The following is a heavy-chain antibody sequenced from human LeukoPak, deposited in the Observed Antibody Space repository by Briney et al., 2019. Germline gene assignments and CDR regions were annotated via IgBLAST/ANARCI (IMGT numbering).Heavy chain of an antibody. CDR3: VRSDYDYVWGSYRSVRAFDI. Sequence: ASVKVSCKASGYTFTGYYMHWVRQAPGQGLEWMGWINPNSGGTNYAQKFQGRVTMTRDTSISTAYMELSRLRSDNTAVYYCVRSDYDYVWGSYRSVRAFDIWGQGAMVTVSS. CDR1: GYTFTGYY. J-gene: IGHJ3*02. CDR2: INPNSGGT. D-gene: IGHD3-16*02. V-gene: IGHV1-2*02.